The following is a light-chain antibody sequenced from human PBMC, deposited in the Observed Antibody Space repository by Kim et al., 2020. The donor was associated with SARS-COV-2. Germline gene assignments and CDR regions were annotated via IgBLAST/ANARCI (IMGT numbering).Light chain of an antibody. J-gene: IGLJ3*02. V-gene: IGLV3-25*03. CDR3: QSGDCSGTYPV. CDR1: ALPKQY. CDR2: KDR. Sequence: SYELTQPPSVSVSPGQTARITCSGDALPKQYAYWYQQKPGQAPVLVIYKDRERPSGIPERFSGSSSGTTVTLTISGGQAEDEDDYYCQSGDCSGTYPVFGGGTKLTVL.